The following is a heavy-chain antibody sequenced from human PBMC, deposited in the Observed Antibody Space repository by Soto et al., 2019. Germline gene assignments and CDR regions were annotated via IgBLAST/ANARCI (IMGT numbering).Heavy chain of an antibody. V-gene: IGHV1-46*03. CDR2: INPSGGST. D-gene: IGHD2-2*01. J-gene: IGHJ3*02. Sequence: ASVKVSCKASGYTFTSYYMHWVRQAPGQGLEWMGIINPSGGSTSYAQKFQGRVTMTRDTSTSTVYMELSSLRSEDTAVYYCARDRGIVVVPAAIGHDAFDIWAQGTMVTVSS. CDR1: GYTFTSYY. CDR3: ARDRGIVVVPAAIGHDAFDI.